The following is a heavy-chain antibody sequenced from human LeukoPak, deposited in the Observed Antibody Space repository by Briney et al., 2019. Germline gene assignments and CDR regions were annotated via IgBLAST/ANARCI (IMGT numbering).Heavy chain of an antibody. CDR3: ALLYYDSSGYSTAYNWFDP. J-gene: IGHJ5*02. V-gene: IGHV4-31*03. D-gene: IGHD3-22*01. CDR2: IYYSGST. CDR1: GGSISSGGYY. Sequence: SETLSLTCTVSGGSISSGGYYWSWIRQHPGKGLEWIGYIYYSGSTYYNPSLKSRVTISVDTSKNQFSLKLSSVTAAGTAVYYCALLYYDSSGYSTAYNWFDPWGQGTLVTVSS.